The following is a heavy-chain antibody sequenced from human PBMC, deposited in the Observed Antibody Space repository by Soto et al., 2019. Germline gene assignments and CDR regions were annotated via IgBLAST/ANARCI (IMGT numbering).Heavy chain of an antibody. CDR2: ITPSGGST. CDR1: GYTFTSYY. CDR3: ARGKNNWNPRGSFDY. Sequence: QVQLVHSGAEVKKPGASVKVSCKASGYTFTSYYMHWVRQAPGQGLEWMGIITPSGGSTTYAQKCQGRVTMTRDTSTSTVYMELSSLRSEDTAVYYCARGKNNWNPRGSFDYWGQGTLVTVSS. D-gene: IGHD1-1*01. J-gene: IGHJ4*02. V-gene: IGHV1-46*01.